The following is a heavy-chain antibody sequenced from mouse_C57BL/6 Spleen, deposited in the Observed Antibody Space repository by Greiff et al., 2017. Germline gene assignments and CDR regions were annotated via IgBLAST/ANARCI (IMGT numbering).Heavy chain of an antibody. D-gene: IGHD2-3*01. CDR1: GFTFSSYG. V-gene: IGHV5-6*02. J-gene: IGHJ2*01. CDR2: ISSGGSYT. CDR3: ARRNDGYYFDY. Sequence: EVKVVESGGDLVKPGGSLKLSCAASGFTFSSYGMSWVRQTPDKRLEWVATISSGGSYTYYPDSVKGRFTISRDNAKNTLYLQMSSLKSEDTAMXYCARRNDGYYFDYWGQGTTLTVSS.